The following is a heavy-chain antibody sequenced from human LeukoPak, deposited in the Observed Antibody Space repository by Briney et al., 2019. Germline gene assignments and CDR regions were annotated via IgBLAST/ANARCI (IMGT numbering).Heavy chain of an antibody. CDR2: ISAYNGNT. CDR3: ARVPPLYDYVWGSYFGFDY. CDR1: GYTFTSYG. J-gene: IGHJ4*02. V-gene: IGHV1-18*01. D-gene: IGHD3-16*01. Sequence: ASVKVSCKASGYTFTSYGISWVRQAPGQGLEWMGWISAYNGNTNYAQKLQGRVTMTTDTSTSTAYMELRSLRSDDTAVYYCARVPPLYDYVWGSYFGFDYWGQGTLVTVSS.